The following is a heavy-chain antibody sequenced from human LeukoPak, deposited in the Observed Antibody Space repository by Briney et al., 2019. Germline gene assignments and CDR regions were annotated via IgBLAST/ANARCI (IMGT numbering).Heavy chain of an antibody. D-gene: IGHD4-17*01. CDR3: ARDTGWYFDL. CDR1: GFTFSGYW. J-gene: IGHJ2*01. Sequence: GGSLRLSCAASGFTFSGYWLHWVRQPPGKGPVWVSRITGDGSSTTYADSVKGRLTISRDNAKNTLYLQMISLRAEDTAVYYCARDTGWYFDLWGRGTLVTVSS. CDR2: ITGDGSST. V-gene: IGHV3-74*01.